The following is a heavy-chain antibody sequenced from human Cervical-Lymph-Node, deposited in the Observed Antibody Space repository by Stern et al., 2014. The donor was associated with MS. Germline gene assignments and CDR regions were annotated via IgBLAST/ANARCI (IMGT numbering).Heavy chain of an antibody. J-gene: IGHJ4*02. CDR1: GFSFSGSA. Sequence: EVQLVESEGGLAQPGESLKVSCAASGFSFSGSAMHWVRQTSGKGLEWIGRIRNKANNYATTYAASVRGRFILSRDDSENKASLEMNSLKTEDTAVYYCAISVGTTEYWGQGNLVIVSS. D-gene: IGHD1-26*01. CDR2: IRNKANNYAT. V-gene: IGHV3-73*01. CDR3: AISVGTTEY.